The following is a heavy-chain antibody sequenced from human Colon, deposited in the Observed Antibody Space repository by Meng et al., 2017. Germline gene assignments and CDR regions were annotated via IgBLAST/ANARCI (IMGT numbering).Heavy chain of an antibody. V-gene: IGHV1-18*01. CDR3: ARGTPGRSYSDY. CDR2: FVNNVDT. Sequence: RSGAEVKKPWASVGVSCEASGYTFASYGISWLRQAPGQGLEWMGWFVNNVDTYSAQKFQGRVIMTTDTHTSTAFMELRSLRSDDTAVYYCARGTPGRSYSDYWGQGTLVTVSS. CDR1: GYTFASYG. D-gene: IGHD3-10*01. J-gene: IGHJ4*02.